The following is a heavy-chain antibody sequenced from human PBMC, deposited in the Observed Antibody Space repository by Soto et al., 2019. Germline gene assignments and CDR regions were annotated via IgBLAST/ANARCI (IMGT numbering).Heavy chain of an antibody. CDR2: IYYSGST. CDR1: GGSVSSGSYY. J-gene: IGHJ6*02. D-gene: IGHD2-2*01. V-gene: IGHV4-61*01. CDR3: ARAATVVPAAIVSYYFYGMDV. Sequence: SETLSLTCTVSGGSVSSGSYYWSWIRQPPGKGLEWIGYIYYSGSTKYSPSLKSRVTILLDTSKNQFSLKLSSVTAADTAVYYCARAATVVPAAIVSYYFYGMDVWGQGTTVTVSS.